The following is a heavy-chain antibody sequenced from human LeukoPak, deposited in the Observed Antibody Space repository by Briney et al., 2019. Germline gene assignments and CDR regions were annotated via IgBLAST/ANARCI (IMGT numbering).Heavy chain of an antibody. CDR1: GDSVSSNSAA. J-gene: IGHJ4*02. CDR3: ARVQQLGQGFHY. Sequence: SQTLSLTCAISGDSVSSNSAAWNWNRQSPSRGLEWLGRTYYRSKWYNDYALSVKSRISINPDTSKNQFSLQLNSATPEDTAVYYCARVQQLGQGFHYWGLGTLVTVSS. V-gene: IGHV6-1*01. D-gene: IGHD6-13*01. CDR2: TYYRSKWYN.